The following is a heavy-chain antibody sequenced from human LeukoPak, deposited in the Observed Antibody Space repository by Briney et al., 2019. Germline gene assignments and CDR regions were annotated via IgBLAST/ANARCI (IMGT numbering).Heavy chain of an antibody. CDR2: INPNSGGT. D-gene: IGHD1-7*01. J-gene: IGHJ4*02. Sequence: ASVKVSCKASGYTFTGYYMHWVRQAPGQGLEWMGWINPNSGGTNYAQKFQGRVTMTRDTSISTAYMELSRLRSEDTAVYYCARVNWNSQYYFDYWGQGTLVTVSS. CDR1: GYTFTGYY. V-gene: IGHV1-2*02. CDR3: ARVNWNSQYYFDY.